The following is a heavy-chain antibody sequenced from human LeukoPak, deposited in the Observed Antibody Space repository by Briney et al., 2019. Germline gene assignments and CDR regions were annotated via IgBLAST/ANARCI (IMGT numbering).Heavy chain of an antibody. CDR1: GYTSTAYY. CDR2: IDPSVGST. V-gene: IGHV1-46*01. Sequence: GASVKVSCKASGYTSTAYYIQWVRQAPGQGLEWMGLIDPSVGSTSNAQKFQGRITMTRDTSTSTVFMELTSLTSEDTAVYYCARNSGSGLDHWGQGALVTVSS. D-gene: IGHD1-26*01. CDR3: ARNSGSGLDH. J-gene: IGHJ4*02.